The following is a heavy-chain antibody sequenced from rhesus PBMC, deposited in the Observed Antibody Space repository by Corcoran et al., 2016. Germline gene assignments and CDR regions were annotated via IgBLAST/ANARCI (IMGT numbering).Heavy chain of an antibody. D-gene: IGHD2-15*01. CDR1: GNSMSSGHD. J-gene: IGHJ4*01. Sequence: QVQLQESGPGVVKSSETLALTCAVSGNSMSSGHDWCWIRQPPGEGREWIGHIYGIGGNTYYNPSLKSRVAISKNTSNNQLSLQLTSMTAADTAMYFCARTGYCSGTYCPADYWGQGVLVTVSS. V-gene: IGHV4-76*01. CDR2: IYGIGGNT. CDR3: ARTGYCSGTYCPADY.